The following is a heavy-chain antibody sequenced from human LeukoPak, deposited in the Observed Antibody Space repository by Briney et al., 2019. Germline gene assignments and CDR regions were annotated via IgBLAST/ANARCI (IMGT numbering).Heavy chain of an antibody. J-gene: IGHJ6*03. CDR3: ARDPPSGTSLDYYYYYYMDV. D-gene: IGHD2-2*01. CDR2: IYTSGST. CDR1: GGSISSGSYY. Sequence: PSQTLSLTCTVSGGSISSGSYYWSWIRQPAGKGLEWIGRIYTSGSTNYNPSLKSRVTISVDTSKNQFSLKLSSVTAADTAVYYCARDPPSGTSLDYYYYYYMDVWGKGTTVTVPS. V-gene: IGHV4-61*02.